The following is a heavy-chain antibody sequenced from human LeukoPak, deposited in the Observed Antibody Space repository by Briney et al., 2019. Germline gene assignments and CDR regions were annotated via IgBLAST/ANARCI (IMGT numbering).Heavy chain of an antibody. CDR2: ISSSGSTI. J-gene: IGHJ6*03. CDR3: ARAHGDYPLYYYCMDV. Sequence: PGGSLRLSCAASGFTFSDYYMSWIRQAPGKGLEWVSYISSSGSTIYYADSVKGRFTISRDNAKNSLYLQMNSLRAEDTAVYYCARAHGDYPLYYYCMDVWGKGTTVTVSS. V-gene: IGHV3-11*01. D-gene: IGHD4-17*01. CDR1: GFTFSDYY.